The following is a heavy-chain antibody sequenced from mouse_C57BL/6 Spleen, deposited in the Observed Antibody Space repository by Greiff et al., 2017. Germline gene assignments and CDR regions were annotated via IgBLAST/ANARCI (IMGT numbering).Heavy chain of an antibody. CDR3: ARSGTRWDFDV. V-gene: IGHV14-2*01. D-gene: IGHD4-1*01. CDR2: IDPEDGDT. J-gene: IGHJ1*03. CDR1: GFNIKDYY. Sequence: EVQLQQSGAELVKPGASVKLSCTASGFNIKDYYMHWVKQRTEQGLEWIGRIDPEDGDTKYAPKFQGKATITADTSSNTAYLQLSSLTSEDTAVYYCARSGTRWDFDVWGTGTTVTVSS.